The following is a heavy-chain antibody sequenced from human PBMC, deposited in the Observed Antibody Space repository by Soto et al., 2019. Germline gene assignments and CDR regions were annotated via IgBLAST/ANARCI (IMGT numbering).Heavy chain of an antibody. D-gene: IGHD5-12*01. CDR1: GFXFDDYA. J-gene: IGHJ4*02. Sequence: GGSLRLSCAASGFXFDDYAMHWVRQAPGKGLEWVSGISWNSGSIGYADSVKGRFTISRDNAKNSLYLQMNSLRAEDTAVYYCVKGGYHYFDYWGQGTLVTVSS. CDR2: ISWNSGSI. CDR3: VKGGYHYFDY. V-gene: IGHV3-9*01.